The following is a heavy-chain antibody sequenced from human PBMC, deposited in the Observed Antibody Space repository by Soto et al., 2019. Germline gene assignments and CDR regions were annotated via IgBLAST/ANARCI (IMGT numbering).Heavy chain of an antibody. Sequence: WGSLRLSCAASGFTFVSYSINFFGQSPWKWREWVAVISYDGSNKYYADSVKGRFTISRDNSKNTLYLQMNSLRAEDTAVYYCARDPVVPAAHEYYYYYYGMDVWGQGTTVTVSS. J-gene: IGHJ6*02. CDR1: GFTFVSYS. CDR3: ARDPVVPAAHEYYYYYYGMDV. D-gene: IGHD2-2*01. V-gene: IGHV3-30*03. CDR2: ISYDGSNK.